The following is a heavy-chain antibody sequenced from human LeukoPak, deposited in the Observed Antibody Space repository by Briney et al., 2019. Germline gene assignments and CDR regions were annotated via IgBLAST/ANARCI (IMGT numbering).Heavy chain of an antibody. D-gene: IGHD2-2*01. V-gene: IGHV3-11*01. CDR2: ISSSGSTI. J-gene: IGHJ6*02. CDR3: AREGGRLPAAMGYYYYGMDV. Sequence: GGSLRLSCAASGFTFSDYYMSWIRQAPGKGLEWVSYISSSGSTIYYADSVKGRFTISRDNAKNSLYLQMNSLRAEDTAVYYCAREGGRLPAAMGYYYYGMDVWGQGTTVTVSS. CDR1: GFTFSDYY.